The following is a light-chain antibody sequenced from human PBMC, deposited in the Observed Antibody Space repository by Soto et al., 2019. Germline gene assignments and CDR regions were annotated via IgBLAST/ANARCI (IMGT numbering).Light chain of an antibody. Sequence: DIQMTQSPSSLSASVGDRVTITCRASQTIFSYLNWYQQRPGKAPKLLIYAVSNLQSGVPSRFSGSGSGTEFALTIGSLQPEDFATYYCQESYSSFPTFGGGTEVEIK. CDR2: AVS. V-gene: IGKV1-39*01. CDR3: QESYSSFPT. J-gene: IGKJ4*01. CDR1: QTIFSY.